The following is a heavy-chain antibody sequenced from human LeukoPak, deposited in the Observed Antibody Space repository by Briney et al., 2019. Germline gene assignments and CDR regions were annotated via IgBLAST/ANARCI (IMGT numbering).Heavy chain of an antibody. D-gene: IGHD2-21*02. V-gene: IGHV4-31*03. CDR2: ISNSGDA. J-gene: IGHJ3*01. CDR3: ARDVLVTSSPDAFDV. CDR1: GVSIASRGFS. Sequence: SGTLSLTCTVSGVSIASRGFSWTWIRQPPGKGLEWIGCISNSGDAYSNPSLKSRLSISVDASKNQFSLRLTSVTAADTAVHFCARDVLVTSSPDAFDVWGQGTMVTVSS.